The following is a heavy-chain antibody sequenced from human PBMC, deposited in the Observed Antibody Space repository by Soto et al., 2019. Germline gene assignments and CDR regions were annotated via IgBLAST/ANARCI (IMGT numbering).Heavy chain of an antibody. V-gene: IGHV3-30-3*01. J-gene: IGHJ3*02. CDR3: ARDGYSGRSDGFDI. CDR1: GFTFGAYT. D-gene: IGHD1-26*01. CDR2: ISYDANNE. Sequence: QVQLVESGGGVVQPGRSLRLSCAASGFTFGAYTMHWVRQPPGKGLEWVAVISYDANNERYTDPVRGRFTVSRDNSKSTLYLQMNSLKSEDTAVYYCARDGYSGRSDGFDIWGQGTMVTVSS.